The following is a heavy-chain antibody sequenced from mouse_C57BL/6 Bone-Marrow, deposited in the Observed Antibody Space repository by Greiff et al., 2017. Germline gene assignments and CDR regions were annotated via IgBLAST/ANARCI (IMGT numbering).Heavy chain of an antibody. Sequence: VQLQQSGAELVKPGASVKISCKASGYAFSSYWMNWVKQRPGKGLEWIGQIYPGDGDTNYNGKFKGKATLTADKSSSTAYMQLSSLASEDSAVYFCARPYGYYDSYWYFDVWGTGTTVTGSS. J-gene: IGHJ1*03. D-gene: IGHD2-3*01. V-gene: IGHV1-80*01. CDR3: ARPYGYYDSYWYFDV. CDR1: GYAFSSYW. CDR2: IYPGDGDT.